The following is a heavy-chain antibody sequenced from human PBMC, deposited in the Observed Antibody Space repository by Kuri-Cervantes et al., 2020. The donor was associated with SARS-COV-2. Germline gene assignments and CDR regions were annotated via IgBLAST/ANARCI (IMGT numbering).Heavy chain of an antibody. CDR1: GYSISSGYY. V-gene: IGHV4-38-2*01. Sequence: SETLSLTCAVSGYSISSGYYWGWIRQPPGKGLEWIGSIYHSGSTYYNPSLKSRVTISVDTSKNQFSLKLSSVTAADTAVYYCARQTIFGAHDAFDIWGQGTMVTVSS. CDR3: ARQTIFGAHDAFDI. D-gene: IGHD3-3*01. J-gene: IGHJ3*02. CDR2: IYHSGST.